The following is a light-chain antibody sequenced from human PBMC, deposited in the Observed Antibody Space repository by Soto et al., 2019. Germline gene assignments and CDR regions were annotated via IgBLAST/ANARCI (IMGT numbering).Light chain of an antibody. CDR3: SSYAGSNNFV. J-gene: IGLJ1*01. V-gene: IGLV2-14*01. CDR1: STDIGAYNY. CDR2: EVT. Sequence: QSVLTQPASVSGSPGQSITISCTGTSTDIGAYNYVSWYQQHPGKAPKLLIYEVTNRPSGVSNRFSGSKSGNTASLTISGLQAEDEANYYCSSYAGSNNFVFGTGTKVTVL.